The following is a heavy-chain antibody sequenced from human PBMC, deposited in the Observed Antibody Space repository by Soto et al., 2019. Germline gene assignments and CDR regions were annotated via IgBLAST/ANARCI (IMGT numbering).Heavy chain of an antibody. CDR3: AHIPNYYQYDWFDP. D-gene: IGHD3-16*01. Sequence: QITLKESGPTLVKPTQTLTLTCTFSGFSLTTRGVGVGWIRQPPGKALECLALIYWDDDKRYSPSLQSRLSITKDTSKNQVVLTMNNVDPVDTATYYCAHIPNYYQYDWFDPWGPGTLVSVSS. V-gene: IGHV2-5*02. CDR1: GFSLTTRGVG. J-gene: IGHJ5*02. CDR2: IYWDDDK.